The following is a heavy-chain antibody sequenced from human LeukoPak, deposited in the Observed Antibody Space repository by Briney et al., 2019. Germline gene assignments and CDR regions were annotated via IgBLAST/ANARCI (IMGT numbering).Heavy chain of an antibody. D-gene: IGHD2-15*01. V-gene: IGHV4-59*02. CDR3: ARLVLVPTYYYYYMDV. J-gene: IGHJ6*03. CDR1: GGSVSSYY. CDR2: IYYSGST. Sequence: SETLSLTCTVSGGSVSSYYWSWIRQPPGKGLEWIGYIYYSGSTNYNPSLKSRVTISVDTSKNQFSLKLSSVTAADTAVYYCARLVLVPTYYYYYMDVWGKGTTVTVSS.